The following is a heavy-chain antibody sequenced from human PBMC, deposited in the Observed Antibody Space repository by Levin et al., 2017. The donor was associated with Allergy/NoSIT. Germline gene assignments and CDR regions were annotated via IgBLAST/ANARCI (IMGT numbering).Heavy chain of an antibody. CDR3: ARERASSCSGGSCYLGAFDY. J-gene: IGHJ4*02. V-gene: IGHV3-53*01. D-gene: IGHD2-15*01. Sequence: GASVKVSCAASGFTVSSNYMSWVRQAPGKGLEWVSVIYSGGSTYYADSVKGRFTISRDNSKNTLYLQMNSLRAEDTAVYYCARERASSCSGGSCYLGAFDYWGQGTLVTVSS. CDR1: GFTVSSNY. CDR2: IYSGGST.